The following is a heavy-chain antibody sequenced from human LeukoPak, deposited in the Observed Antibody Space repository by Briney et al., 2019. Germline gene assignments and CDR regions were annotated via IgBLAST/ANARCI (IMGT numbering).Heavy chain of an antibody. CDR2: IYYSGST. CDR3: ASTSVLRYFDWLPYPDH. CDR1: GGSISSYY. J-gene: IGHJ4*02. Sequence: SETLSLTCTVSGGSISSYYWSWIRQPPGKGLEWIGYIYYSGSTNYNPSLKSRVTISVDTSKNQFSLKLSSVTAADTAVYYCASTSVLRYFDWLPYPDHWGQGTLVTVSS. V-gene: IGHV4-59*08. D-gene: IGHD3-9*01.